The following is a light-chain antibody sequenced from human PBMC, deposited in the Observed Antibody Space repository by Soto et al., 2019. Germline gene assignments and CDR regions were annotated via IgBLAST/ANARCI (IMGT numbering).Light chain of an antibody. V-gene: IGLV2-14*03. CDR1: SSDVGGYDY. CDR2: DVS. Sequence: QSALTQPASVSASPGQSIAISCTGTSSDVGGYDYVSWYQQHPGKAPKLMIYDVSARPSGVSDRLSGSKSGNTASLTISGLHAEDEAHYYCSSYTSSTTVLFGGGTKLTVL. CDR3: SSYTSSTTVL. J-gene: IGLJ3*02.